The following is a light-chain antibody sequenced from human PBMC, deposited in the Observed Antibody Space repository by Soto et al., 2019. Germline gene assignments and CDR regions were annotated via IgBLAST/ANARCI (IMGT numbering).Light chain of an antibody. J-gene: IGKJ1*01. CDR2: GAS. CDR1: QSVSSN. V-gene: IGKV3-15*01. CDR3: QEYNTWPWT. Sequence: EIVMAQSPATLSVSPGERATLSCRASQSVSSNLAWYQQKRGQAPRLLIYGASSRATGIPARFSGSGSGTEFTLTISSLQSEDFAVYYCQEYNTWPWTFGQGTKVDIK.